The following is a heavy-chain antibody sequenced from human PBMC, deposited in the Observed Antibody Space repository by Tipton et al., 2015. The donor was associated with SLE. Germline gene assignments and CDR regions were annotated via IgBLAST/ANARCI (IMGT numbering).Heavy chain of an antibody. CDR3: AAQPVAGLWYFDL. CDR1: GGSISSYY. Sequence: TLSLTCTVSGGSISSYYWSWIRQPPGKGLEWIGYIYYRGSTNYNPPLKSRVTTSADTSKNQFSLKLSSATAADTAVYYCAAQPVAGLWYFDLWGRGTLVTVSS. V-gene: IGHV4-59*01. J-gene: IGHJ2*01. CDR2: IYYRGST. D-gene: IGHD1-14*01.